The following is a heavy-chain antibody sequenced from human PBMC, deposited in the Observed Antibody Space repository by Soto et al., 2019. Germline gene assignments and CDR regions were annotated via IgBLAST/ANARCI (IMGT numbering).Heavy chain of an antibody. Sequence: SVKVSCKASGFTFTSSAVQWVRQARGQRLEWIGWIVVGSGNTNYAQKFQERVTITRDMSTSTAYMELSSLRSEDTAVYYCAAAKEKMYYYDSSGYRNHDAFDIWGQGTMVTVSS. V-gene: IGHV1-58*01. CDR2: IVVGSGNT. CDR3: AAAKEKMYYYDSSGYRNHDAFDI. J-gene: IGHJ3*02. CDR1: GFTFTSSA. D-gene: IGHD3-22*01.